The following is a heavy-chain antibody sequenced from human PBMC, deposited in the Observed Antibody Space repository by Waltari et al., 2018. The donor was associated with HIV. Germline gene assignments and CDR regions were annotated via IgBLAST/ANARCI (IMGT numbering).Heavy chain of an antibody. D-gene: IGHD3-10*01. V-gene: IGHV3-7*01. CDR3: ARVGIRGYFDY. Sequence: EVQLVESGGGLVKPGGYLRLSCAASGFTFSSSWMGWVRQAPGKGLGWVANIKQDGSEKYYVDSVKGRFTISRDNAKNSLYLQMNSLRAEDTAVYYCARVGIRGYFDYWGQGTLVTVSS. J-gene: IGHJ4*02. CDR2: IKQDGSEK. CDR1: GFTFSSSW.